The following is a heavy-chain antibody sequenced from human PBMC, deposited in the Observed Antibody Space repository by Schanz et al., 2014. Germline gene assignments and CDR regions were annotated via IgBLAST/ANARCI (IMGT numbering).Heavy chain of an antibody. D-gene: IGHD6-19*01. CDR3: ARGGYSSGWYDRDIAHFDY. CDR2: ISPYNGNT. V-gene: IGHV1-18*04. J-gene: IGHJ4*02. CDR1: GGTFSFTSYN. Sequence: QVQLVQSGAEVKKPGSSVKVSCKASGGTFSFTSYNVHWVRQAPGQGLEWMGWISPYNGNTNYAQKLQGRVTMTADTSTSTAYMDLRSLRSDDTAVYYCARGGYSSGWYDRDIAHFDYWGQGTLVTVSS.